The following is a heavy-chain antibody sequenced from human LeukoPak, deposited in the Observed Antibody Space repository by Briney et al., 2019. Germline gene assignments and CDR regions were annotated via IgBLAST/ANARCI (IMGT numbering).Heavy chain of an antibody. CDR2: FSSSSSYI. CDR3: ARDQFYYDFWSGYHSPRKTYQDY. D-gene: IGHD3-3*01. CDR1: GFTFSSYS. Sequence: GGSLRLSCAASGFTFSSYSMNWVRQAPGKGLEWVSSFSSSSSYIYYADSVKGRFTISRDNAKNSLYLQMNSLRAEDTAVYYCARDQFYYDFWSGYHSPRKTYQDYWGQGTLVTVSS. J-gene: IGHJ4*02. V-gene: IGHV3-21*01.